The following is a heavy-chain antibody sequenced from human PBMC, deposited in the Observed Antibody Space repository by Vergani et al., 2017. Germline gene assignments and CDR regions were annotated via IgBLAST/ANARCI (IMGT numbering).Heavy chain of an antibody. V-gene: IGHV3-7*01. CDR2: ISPDGSAT. J-gene: IGHJ5*02. CDR3: VRGGRGDHGDFWSRFGP. CDR1: GFSLSRFW. D-gene: IGHD3-3*01. Sequence: VQLVESGGGLVQPGGSLRLSCAASGFSLSRFWMSWVRQAPEKGLEWVAHISPDGSATSYVDSVKGRFTIYKDNTVDMLSLQMNSLRPDDTAVYYCVRGGRGDHGDFWSRFGPWGQGTRVIVSS.